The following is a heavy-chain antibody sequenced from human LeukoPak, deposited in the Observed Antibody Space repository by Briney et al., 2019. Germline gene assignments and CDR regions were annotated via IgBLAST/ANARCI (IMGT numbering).Heavy chain of an antibody. CDR2: MYYSGST. CDR1: GGSISSSNYY. Sequence: SETLSLTCTVSGGSISSSNYYWGWIRQPPGKGLEWIGSMYYSGSTYYNPSLKSRVTISVDTSKNLFSLKLNSVTAADTAVYYWPRRSSTAYYDGSGYYSKAFDIWGQGTMVTVSS. CDR3: PRRSSTAYYDGSGYYSKAFDI. J-gene: IGHJ3*02. V-gene: IGHV4-39*07. D-gene: IGHD3-22*01.